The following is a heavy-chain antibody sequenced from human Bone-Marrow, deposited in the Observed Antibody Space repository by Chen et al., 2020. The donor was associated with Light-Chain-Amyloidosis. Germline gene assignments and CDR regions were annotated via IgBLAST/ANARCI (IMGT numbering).Heavy chain of an antibody. J-gene: IGHJ5*02. CDR3: ARDLGVEQGSSTALDL. CDR2: INPIIGTP. V-gene: IGHV1-69*01. D-gene: IGHD3-10*01. CDR1: GGSFTLYV. Sequence: QLVQSGPEVKKPGSSVKVSCKASGGSFTLYVISWVRQTPGQGLAWMGGINPIIGTPRYAQKFRDRLTITADVSTVTGHMGMSSLRVEDTAVYYCARDLGVEQGSSTALDLWGQGTLVIVSS.